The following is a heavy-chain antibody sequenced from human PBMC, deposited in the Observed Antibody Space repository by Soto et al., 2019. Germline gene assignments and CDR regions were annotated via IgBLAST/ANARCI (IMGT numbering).Heavy chain of an antibody. CDR3: AHGGVPAAVPRWGFDF. CDR1: GFTFSSYA. Sequence: EVQLLESGGGLVQPGGSLRLSCAASGFTFSSYAMSWVRQAPGKGLEWVSGINANGGSTYYADSVKGRFAVSRDNSKNTLYLHMNSLRVDVTAIYYCAHGGVPAAVPRWGFDFWGQGTLVPVSS. CDR2: INANGGST. D-gene: IGHD2-2*01. J-gene: IGHJ4*02. V-gene: IGHV3-23*01.